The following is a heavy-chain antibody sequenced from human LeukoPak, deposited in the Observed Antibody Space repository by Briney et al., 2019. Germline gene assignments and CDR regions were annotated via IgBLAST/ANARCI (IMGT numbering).Heavy chain of an antibody. CDR1: GGSISSYY. D-gene: IGHD2-2*01. CDR3: ARGVVVPAAIYYYYYGMDV. Sequence: SETLSLTCTVSGGSISSYYWSWIRQPAGEGLEWIGRIYTSGSTNYNPSLKSRVTMSVDTSKNQFSLKLSSVTAADTAVYYCARGVVVPAAIYYYYYGMDVWGQGTTVTVSS. J-gene: IGHJ6*02. CDR2: IYTSGST. V-gene: IGHV4-4*07.